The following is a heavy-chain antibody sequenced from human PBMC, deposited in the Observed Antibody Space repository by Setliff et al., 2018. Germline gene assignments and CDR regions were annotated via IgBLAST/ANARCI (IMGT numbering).Heavy chain of an antibody. J-gene: IGHJ6*03. CDR3: ARVSSGSYYYMDV. CDR1: GGSISSGDYY. CDR2: IYYSGST. Sequence: PSETLSLTCTVSGGSISSGDYYWSWIRQPPGKGLEWIGYIYYSGSTYYNPSLKSRVTISVDTSKNQFSLKLSSVTAADTAVYYCARVSSGSYYYMDVWAKGTTVTVSS. V-gene: IGHV4-30-4*08. D-gene: IGHD1-26*01.